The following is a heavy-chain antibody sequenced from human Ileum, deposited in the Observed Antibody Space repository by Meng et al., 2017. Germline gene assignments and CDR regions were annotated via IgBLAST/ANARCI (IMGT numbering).Heavy chain of an antibody. CDR3: AREYRDILTGYRYFDY. CDR2: IIPIFGTA. D-gene: IGHD3-9*01. Sequence: QGPLVQSWSGVKTPGSSGKVSCKASGGTFSSYAISWVRQAPGQGLEWMGGIIPIFGTANYAQKFQGRVTITADESTSTAYMELSSLRSEDTAVYYCAREYRDILTGYRYFDYWGQGTLVTVSS. V-gene: IGHV1-69*01. J-gene: IGHJ4*02. CDR1: GGTFSSYA.